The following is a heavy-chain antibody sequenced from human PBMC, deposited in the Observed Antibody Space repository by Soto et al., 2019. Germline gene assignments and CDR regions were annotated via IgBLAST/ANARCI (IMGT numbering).Heavy chain of an antibody. D-gene: IGHD2-2*01. CDR1: GYSFTSYW. V-gene: IGHV5-10-1*01. Sequence: GESLKISCKGSGYSFTSYWISWVRQMPGKGLEWMGRIDPSDSYTNYSPSFQGHVTISADKSISTAYLQWSSLKASDTAMYNCSWGCYCSSTSCYGAPPYYGMDVWGQGTTVTVSS. CDR2: IDPSDSYT. J-gene: IGHJ6*02. CDR3: SWGCYCSSTSCYGAPPYYGMDV.